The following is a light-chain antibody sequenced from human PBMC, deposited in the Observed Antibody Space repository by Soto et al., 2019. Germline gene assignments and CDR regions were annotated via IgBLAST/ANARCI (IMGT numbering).Light chain of an antibody. V-gene: IGKV3-15*01. J-gene: IGKJ4*01. CDR3: QKYNSAPLT. CDR1: QSVSTK. Sequence: EIEMTQSPATLPVSPGERATLSCRASQSVSTKLAWYQQKPGQAPRLLIYGASTRAPGFPARFTGSGSGTEFTLTIRSLQSEDVAAYSCQKYNSAPLTFGGGTKVEIK. CDR2: GAS.